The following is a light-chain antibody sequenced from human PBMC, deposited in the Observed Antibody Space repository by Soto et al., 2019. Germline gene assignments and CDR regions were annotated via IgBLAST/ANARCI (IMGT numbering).Light chain of an antibody. Sequence: EIVMTQSPATLSVSPLERATLSCIASQSVSSNLAWYQQKPGQAPRLLIYGASTRATGIPARFSGSGSGTEFTLTISSLHSEDFAVYYCQQYNNWPRTSGQGTKV. J-gene: IGKJ1*01. CDR2: GAS. V-gene: IGKV3-15*01. CDR1: QSVSSN. CDR3: QQYNNWPRT.